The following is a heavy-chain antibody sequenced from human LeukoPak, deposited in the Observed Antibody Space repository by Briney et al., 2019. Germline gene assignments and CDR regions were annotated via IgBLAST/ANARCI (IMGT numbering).Heavy chain of an antibody. V-gene: IGHV3-30*02. CDR1: GFSFSTYG. J-gene: IGHJ4*02. CDR2: IRFDGGKK. Sequence: GGSLRLSCAASGFSFSTYGFHWVRQTPGKELEWVTFIRFDGGKKNYADSVKGRFAVSRDNSKNTLYLQMNSLTAEDTAVYYCAKDAYYNLWGQGTLVTVSS. CDR3: AKDAYYNL. D-gene: IGHD4/OR15-4a*01.